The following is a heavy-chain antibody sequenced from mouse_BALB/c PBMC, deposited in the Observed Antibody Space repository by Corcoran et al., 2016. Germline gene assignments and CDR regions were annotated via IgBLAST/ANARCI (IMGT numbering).Heavy chain of an antibody. Sequence: VHRHQAGAELVKPGASVKLSCTASGFNIKDTYMHWVKQRPEQGLEWIGRIDPANGNTKYDPKFQGKATITADTSSNTAYLQLSSLTSEDTAVYYCARWDWYFDVWGAGTTVTVSS. CDR1: GFNIKDTY. V-gene: IGHV14-3*02. J-gene: IGHJ1*01. CDR2: IDPANGNT. CDR3: ARWDWYFDV.